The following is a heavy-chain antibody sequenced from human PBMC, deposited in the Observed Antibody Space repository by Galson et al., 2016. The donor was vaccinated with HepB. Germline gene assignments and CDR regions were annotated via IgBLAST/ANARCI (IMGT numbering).Heavy chain of an antibody. D-gene: IGHD3-9*01. J-gene: IGHJ4*02. CDR3: AKNDILAGYSAFDS. Sequence: LRLSCAASGFAFSNYAMHWVRQAPGKGLEWVAVVSYDGRNKYYADSVKGRFTISRDNSKNTVYLQMNRLRVEDTAVYYCAKNDILAGYSAFDSWGQGTLVTVSS. V-gene: IGHV3-30*18. CDR1: GFAFSNYA. CDR2: VSYDGRNK.